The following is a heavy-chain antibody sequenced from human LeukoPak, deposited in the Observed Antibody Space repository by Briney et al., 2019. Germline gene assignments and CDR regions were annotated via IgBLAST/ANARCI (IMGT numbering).Heavy chain of an antibody. CDR2: ISYDGSNK. J-gene: IGHJ4*02. V-gene: IGHV3-30-3*01. D-gene: IGHD5-24*01. CDR1: GFTFTTYS. CDR3: ARGVEMATSDYFDY. Sequence: GTSLRLSCAASGFTFTTYSMHWVRQAPGKGLEWVAVISYDGSNKYCADSVKGRFIISRDNSKNTLYLQMNSLRAEDTAVYYCARGVEMATSDYFDYWGQGTLVTVSS.